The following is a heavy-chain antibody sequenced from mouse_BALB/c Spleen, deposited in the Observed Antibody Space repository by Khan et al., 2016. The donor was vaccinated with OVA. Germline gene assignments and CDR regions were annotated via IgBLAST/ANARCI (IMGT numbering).Heavy chain of an antibody. J-gene: IGHJ3*01. CDR2: MIYTGYT. CDR1: GDSITSGY. D-gene: IGHD2-14*01. V-gene: IGHV3-8*02. CDR3: ARSTYRYAFAY. Sequence: EVQLQESGPSLVKPSQTLSLTCSVTGDSITSGYWSGIRKFPGNKLEYMGYMIYTGYTDYNPSLKSRLAITRHTSKNQYYLQLNSVTTEDTATYYGARSTYRYAFAYWGQGTLVTVSA.